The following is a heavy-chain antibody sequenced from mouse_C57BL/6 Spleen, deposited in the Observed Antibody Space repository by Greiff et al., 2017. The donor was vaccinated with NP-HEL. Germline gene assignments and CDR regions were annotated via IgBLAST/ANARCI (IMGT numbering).Heavy chain of an antibody. J-gene: IGHJ3*01. CDR1: GYTFTSYW. Sequence: QVQLQQPGAELVKPGASVKMSCKASGYTFTSYWINWVKQRPGQGLEWIGDIYPGSGSTNYNEKFKSKATLTVDKSSSTAYMQLSSLTAEDSAVYYCARSTVVGDYWGQGTLVTVSA. V-gene: IGHV1-55*01. CDR3: ARSTVVGDY. D-gene: IGHD1-1*01. CDR2: IYPGSGST.